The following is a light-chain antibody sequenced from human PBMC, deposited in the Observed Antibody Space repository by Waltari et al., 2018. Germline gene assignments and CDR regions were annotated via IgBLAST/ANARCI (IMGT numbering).Light chain of an antibody. CDR2: RND. Sequence: HSVLTHPHSAPGTSGQALTIPCSGRSSNSGSNVCNWYRLVPGTTPKRRIYRNDQRPAGVPDRVSGSKSGTSASLAIRGLRSEVEGDYIWAAWDDRLNGRWEFGGGTKLTVL. CDR1: SSNSGSNV. V-gene: IGLV1-44*01. CDR3: AAWDDRLNGRWE. J-gene: IGLJ3*02.